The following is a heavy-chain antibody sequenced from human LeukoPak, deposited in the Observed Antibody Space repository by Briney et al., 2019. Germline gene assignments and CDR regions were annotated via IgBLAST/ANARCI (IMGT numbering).Heavy chain of an antibody. V-gene: IGHV4-61*02. D-gene: IGHD2-2*01. Sequence: SETLSLTCTVSGGSISSSSYYWGWIRQPAGKGLEWIGRIYTSGSTNYNPSLKSRVTISVDTSKNQFSLKLSSVTAADTAVYYCARETCSSTSCYFDYWGQGTLVTVSS. CDR3: ARETCSSTSCYFDY. CDR2: IYTSGST. J-gene: IGHJ4*02. CDR1: GGSISSSSYY.